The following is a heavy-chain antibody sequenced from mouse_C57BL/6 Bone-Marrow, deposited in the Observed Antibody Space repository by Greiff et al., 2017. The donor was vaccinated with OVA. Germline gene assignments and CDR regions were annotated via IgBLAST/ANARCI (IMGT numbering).Heavy chain of an antibody. CDR3: DKSRLQRPPIGDSLDY. CDR1: GFTFSDYG. V-gene: IGHV5-17*01. D-gene: IGHD1-2*01. J-gene: IGHJ4*01. CDR2: ISSGSSTI. Sequence: EVKVVESGGGLVKPGGSLKLSCAASGFTFSDYGMHWVRQAPEKGLEWVAYISSGSSTIYYADTVKGRFTISRDNAKKTLFLQMTSLRSEDTAMYYGDKSRLQRPPIGDSLDYWGQGTSVTVSS.